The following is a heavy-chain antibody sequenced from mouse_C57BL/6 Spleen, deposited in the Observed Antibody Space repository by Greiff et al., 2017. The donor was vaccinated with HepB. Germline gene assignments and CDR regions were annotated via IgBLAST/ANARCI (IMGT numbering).Heavy chain of an antibody. CDR3: TFTTVVATRRYFDV. J-gene: IGHJ1*03. CDR2: INPNNGGT. V-gene: IGHV1-22*01. Sequence: VQLQQSGPELVKPGASVKMSCKASGYTFTDYNMHWVKQSHGKSLEWIGYINPNNGGTSYNQKFKGKATLTVNKSSSTAYMELRSLTSEESAVYYCTFTTVVATRRYFDVWGTGTTVTVSS. CDR1: GYTFTDYN. D-gene: IGHD1-1*01.